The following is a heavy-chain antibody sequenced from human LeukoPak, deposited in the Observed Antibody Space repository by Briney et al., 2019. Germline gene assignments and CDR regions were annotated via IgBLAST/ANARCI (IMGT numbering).Heavy chain of an antibody. J-gene: IGHJ4*02. Sequence: GGSLRLSCAASGFTFSSYAMSWVRQAPGKGLEWVSAISGSGGSTYYADSVKGRFTISRDNSNNALYLLMNSLRAEDTAVYYCAKRKGQLGPYFDYWGQGTLVTVSS. CDR1: GFTFSSYA. CDR2: ISGSGGST. CDR3: AKRKGQLGPYFDY. D-gene: IGHD6-6*01. V-gene: IGHV3-23*01.